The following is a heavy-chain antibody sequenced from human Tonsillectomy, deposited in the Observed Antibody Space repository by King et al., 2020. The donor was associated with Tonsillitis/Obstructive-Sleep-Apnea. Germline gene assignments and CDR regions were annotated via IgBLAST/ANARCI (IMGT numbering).Heavy chain of an antibody. CDR3: ATGGFWAVPFDH. Sequence: DVQLVESGGGLVQPGGSLRLSCAASGFTFTRHWMSWVRQVPGKGLEWVANIKQDGSEQYYMDSVKGRFTISRDNAKASLFLQLNSLRAEDTAVYYCATGGFWAVPFDHWGQGTLVTVSS. D-gene: IGHD3-10*01. CDR1: GFTFTRHW. CDR2: IKQDGSEQ. J-gene: IGHJ4*02. V-gene: IGHV3-7*01.